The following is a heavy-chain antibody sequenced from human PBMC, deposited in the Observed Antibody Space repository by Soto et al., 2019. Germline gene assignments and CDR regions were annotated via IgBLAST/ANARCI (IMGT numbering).Heavy chain of an antibody. CDR3: ARGFSPPPLGGVYGMDV. CDR2: IWYDGSNK. J-gene: IGHJ6*02. D-gene: IGHD3-3*01. Sequence: QVQLVESGGGVVQPGRSLRLSCAASGFTFSSYGMHWVRQAPGKGLEWVAVIWYDGSNKYYADSVKGRFTISRDNSKNTLYLQMNSLRAEDTAVYYCARGFSPPPLGGVYGMDVWGQGTTVTVSS. CDR1: GFTFSSYG. V-gene: IGHV3-33*01.